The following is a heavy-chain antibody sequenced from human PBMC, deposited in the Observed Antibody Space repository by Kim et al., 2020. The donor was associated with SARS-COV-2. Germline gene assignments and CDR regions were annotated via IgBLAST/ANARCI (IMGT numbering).Heavy chain of an antibody. Sequence: SETLSLTCTVSGASIKNDYWTWIRQSPGKKLEWIGSISYSGRPDYSPSLQSRVTMSIDTSKSQFSLNLMSVTAADTATYYCTRTISSASDYWGQGSLVAVPT. J-gene: IGHJ4*02. V-gene: IGHV4-59*01. CDR3: TRTISSASDY. CDR2: ISYSGRP. CDR1: GASIKNDY.